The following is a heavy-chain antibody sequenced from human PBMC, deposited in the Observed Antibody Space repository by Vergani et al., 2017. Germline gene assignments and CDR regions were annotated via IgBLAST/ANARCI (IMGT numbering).Heavy chain of an antibody. CDR3: ARHSTVEWLVKLGWIDP. CDR2: IYYSGST. Sequence: QVQLQQWGAGLLKPSETLSLTCAVYGGSFSGYYWSWIRQPPVKGLEWIASIYYSGSTYYNPSLKSRVTISVDTAKNQFSLKLSSVTAADTAVYFCARHSTVEWLVKLGWIDPWGQGILVTVSS. D-gene: IGHD6-19*01. V-gene: IGHV4-34*01. J-gene: IGHJ5*02. CDR1: GGSFSGYY.